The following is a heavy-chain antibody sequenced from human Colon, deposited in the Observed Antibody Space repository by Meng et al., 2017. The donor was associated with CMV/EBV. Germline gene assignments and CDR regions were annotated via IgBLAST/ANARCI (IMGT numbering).Heavy chain of an antibody. V-gene: IGHV1-58*01. J-gene: IGHJ6*02. Sequence: SVKVSCKASGFTFTNSAVQWVRQARGQRLEWIGWIVIGSGYTKYTPRFQERVTITRDMSTSTAYMELSSLRSDDSAVYYCAAGQQARVGGPSYYYGMGVWGQGTTVTVSS. CDR2: IVIGSGYT. CDR3: AAGQQARVGGPSYYYGMGV. CDR1: GFTFTNSA. D-gene: IGHD4-23*01.